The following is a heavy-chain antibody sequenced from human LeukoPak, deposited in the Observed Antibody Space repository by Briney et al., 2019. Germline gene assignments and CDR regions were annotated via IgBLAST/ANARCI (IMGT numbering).Heavy chain of an antibody. CDR1: GFTFSSYA. J-gene: IGHJ4*02. CDR2: ISGSGGST. Sequence: PGGSLRLSCAASGFTFSSYAMSWVRQAPGKGLEWVSAISGSGGSTYYADSVKGRFTISRDNAKNSLYVQMNSLRAEDTAVYYCARGPDFWSGYFPYYLDYWGQGTLVTVSS. D-gene: IGHD3-3*01. V-gene: IGHV3-23*01. CDR3: ARGPDFWSGYFPYYLDY.